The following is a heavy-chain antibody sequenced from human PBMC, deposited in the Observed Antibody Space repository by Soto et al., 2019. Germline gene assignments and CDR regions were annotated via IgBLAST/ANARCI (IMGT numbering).Heavy chain of an antibody. D-gene: IGHD2-21*02. CDR2: IIPIFGTA. CDR3: ARGWDRYRPCGGDCYSEFDY. Sequence: QVQLVQSGAEVQKPGSSVKVSCKASGGTFSSYAISWVRQAPGQGLEWMGGIIPIFGTANYAQKFQGRVTITADESTSTAYMELSSLRSEDTAVYYCARGWDRYRPCGGDCYSEFDYWGQGTLVTVSS. J-gene: IGHJ4*02. V-gene: IGHV1-69*01. CDR1: GGTFSSYA.